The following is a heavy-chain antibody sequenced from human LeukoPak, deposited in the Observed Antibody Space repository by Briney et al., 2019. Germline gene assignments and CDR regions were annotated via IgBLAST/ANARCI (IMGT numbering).Heavy chain of an antibody. CDR2: ISTSSSYI. J-gene: IGHJ4*02. V-gene: IGHV3-21*01. CDR3: ARRRWSFDY. CDR1: GFTFSSYG. Sequence: GGTLRLSCAASGFTFSSYGMSWVRQAPGKGLEWVSSISTSSSYIYYADSVKGRFTISRDNAKNSLYLQMNSLRAEDTAVYYCARRRWSFDYWGQGTLGTVSS. D-gene: IGHD5-24*01.